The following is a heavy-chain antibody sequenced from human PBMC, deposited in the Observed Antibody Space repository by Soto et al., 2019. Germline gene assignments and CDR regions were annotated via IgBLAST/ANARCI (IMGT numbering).Heavy chain of an antibody. Sequence: QVQLQESGPGLVKPSETLSLTCTVSGDSISRYYWCWIRLSPGKGLEWIGYIYYSGETNYNPSLKSRVTISVDRTKTQFSLKLSSVTAADTAVYYCARDQGGEFLKGQGMDVWGQGTTVTVSS. CDR1: GDSISRYY. CDR2: IYYSGET. J-gene: IGHJ6*02. D-gene: IGHD3-10*01. CDR3: ARDQGGEFLKGQGMDV. V-gene: IGHV4-59*01.